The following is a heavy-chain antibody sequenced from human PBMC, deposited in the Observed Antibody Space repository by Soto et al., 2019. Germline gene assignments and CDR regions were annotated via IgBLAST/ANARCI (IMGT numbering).Heavy chain of an antibody. V-gene: IGHV3-48*01. D-gene: IGHD6-13*01. CDR3: ARSPDSSSWRTDDY. Sequence: GXSLRLSCAASGFTFSSYSLNWFRQAPGKGLEWVSYISSSSSTIYYADSVKGRFTISRDNAKNSLYLQMNSLRAEDTAVYYCARSPDSSSWRTDDYWGQGTLVTVSS. CDR1: GFTFSSYS. CDR2: ISSSSSTI. J-gene: IGHJ4*02.